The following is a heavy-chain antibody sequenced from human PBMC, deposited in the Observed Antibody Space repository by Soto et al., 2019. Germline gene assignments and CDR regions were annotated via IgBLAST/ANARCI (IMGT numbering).Heavy chain of an antibody. V-gene: IGHV1-24*01. Sequence: SSVKVSCKVSGYSLPGLSIHWVRQSPGKGLEWMGGFDPEDGELIYAQNFQGRLILTEDTSTDTAYMALNSLSSEDTAVFYCTTGTSRVLPEPLESCGQGTLVTVSS. CDR3: TTGTSRVLPEPLES. CDR2: FDPEDGEL. CDR1: GYSLPGLS. D-gene: IGHD1-1*01. J-gene: IGHJ4*02.